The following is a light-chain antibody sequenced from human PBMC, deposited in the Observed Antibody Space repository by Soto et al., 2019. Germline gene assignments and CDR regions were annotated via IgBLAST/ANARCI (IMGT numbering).Light chain of an antibody. Sequence: EIVMTQPPATLSVSPGERVTLSCRASQSVSNNLAWFQQKPGQAPRLLIYGASTRATGIPARFSGSGSGTEFTLTISSLQSEDFAVYYCQQCNNWPLTFGQGTKVEIK. J-gene: IGKJ1*01. CDR3: QQCNNWPLT. CDR2: GAS. CDR1: QSVSNN. V-gene: IGKV3-15*01.